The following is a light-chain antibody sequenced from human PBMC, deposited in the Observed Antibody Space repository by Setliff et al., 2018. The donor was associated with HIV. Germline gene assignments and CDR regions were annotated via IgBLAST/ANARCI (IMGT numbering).Light chain of an antibody. CDR1: TGAVTSGHY. J-gene: IGLJ3*02. V-gene: IGLV7-46*01. Sequence: QAVVTQEPSLTVSPEGTVTLTCGSSTGAVTSGHYPYWFQQKPGQAPRTLIYDTSNKHSWTPARFSGSLLGGKAALTLSGAQPEDEAEYYCFLSYSGARRVFGGGTKVTVL. CDR2: DTS. CDR3: FLSYSGARRV.